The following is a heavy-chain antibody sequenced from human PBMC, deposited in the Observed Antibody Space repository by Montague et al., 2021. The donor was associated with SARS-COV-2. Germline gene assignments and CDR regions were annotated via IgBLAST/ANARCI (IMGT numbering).Heavy chain of an antibody. Sequence: SETLSLTCSISGGSINSFYWNWIRQSPGKGLEWIGYVYYTGGTNYNPSLKSRATISVDTSKNQFSLTVGSVTAADTAVYCCARAGGGSSYNYYGLDVWGQGTTVTVSS. V-gene: IGHV4-59*01. CDR3: ARAGGGSSYNYYGLDV. CDR2: VYYTGGT. J-gene: IGHJ6*02. CDR1: GGSINSFY. D-gene: IGHD2-15*01.